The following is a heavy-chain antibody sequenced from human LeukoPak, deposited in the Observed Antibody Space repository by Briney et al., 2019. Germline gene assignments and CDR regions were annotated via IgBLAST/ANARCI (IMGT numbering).Heavy chain of an antibody. CDR1: GFTFSSYA. CDR3: AKDPLSLPFYDAFDI. V-gene: IGHV3-30*04. D-gene: IGHD2/OR15-2a*01. J-gene: IGHJ3*02. CDR2: ISYDGSNK. Sequence: GGSLRLSCAASGFTFSSYAMHWVRQAPGKGLEWVAVISYDGSNKYYADSVKGRFTISRDNSKNTLYLQMNSLRAEDTAVYYCAKDPLSLPFYDAFDIWGQGTMVTVSS.